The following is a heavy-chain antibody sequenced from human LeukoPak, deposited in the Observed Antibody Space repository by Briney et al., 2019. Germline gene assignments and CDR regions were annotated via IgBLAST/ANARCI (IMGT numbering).Heavy chain of an antibody. CDR3: ARFSGYYY. CDR2: IKQDGSEK. Sequence: GGSLRLSCATSGFTFSGYVMSWVRQAPGKGLEWVANIKQDGSEKYYVDSVKGRFTISRDNAKNSLYLQMNSLRAEDTAVYYCARFSGYYYWGQGTLVTVSS. J-gene: IGHJ4*02. V-gene: IGHV3-7*01. CDR1: GFTFSGYV. D-gene: IGHD5-12*01.